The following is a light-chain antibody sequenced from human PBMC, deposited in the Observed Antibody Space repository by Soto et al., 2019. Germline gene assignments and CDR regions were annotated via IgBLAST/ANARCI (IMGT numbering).Light chain of an antibody. J-gene: IGKJ1*01. Sequence: DIQMTQSPSSLSASVGDRVTITCRASQSISIFLNWYQQKPGKAPSLLIYAASTLQSGVPSTFSGSGSGTDFTLTISTLQPEDFAIYYCQQSYSSPWTFGPGTKVDIK. CDR1: QSISIF. CDR3: QQSYSSPWT. V-gene: IGKV1-39*01. CDR2: AAS.